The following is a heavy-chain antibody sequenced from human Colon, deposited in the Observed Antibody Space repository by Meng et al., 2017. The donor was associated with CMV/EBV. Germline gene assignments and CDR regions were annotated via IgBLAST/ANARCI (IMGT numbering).Heavy chain of an antibody. D-gene: IGHD4-11*01. CDR2: ISSSGSTI. CDR3: ARVGNYGPHFAFDI. CDR1: GFTFSDYY. V-gene: IGHV3-11*01. Sequence: GESLKISCAASGFTFSDYYMSWIRQAPGKGLEWVSYISSSGSTIYYADSVKGRFTISRDNAKNSLSLQMNSLRAEDTAVYYCARVGNYGPHFAFDIWGQGTMVTVSS. J-gene: IGHJ3*02.